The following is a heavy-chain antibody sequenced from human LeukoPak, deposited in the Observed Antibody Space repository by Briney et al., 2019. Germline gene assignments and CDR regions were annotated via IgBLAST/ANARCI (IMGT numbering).Heavy chain of an antibody. CDR3: ARNNINYDILTGYSSTNWFDP. CDR2: IYHSGST. D-gene: IGHD3-9*01. Sequence: SQTLSLTCAVSGGSISGGDYSWSWIRQPPGKGLEWIAYIYHSGSTYYNPSLKSRVTISVDRSKNQFSLKLSSVTAADTAVYYCARNNINYDILTGYSSTNWFDPWGQGTLVTVSS. J-gene: IGHJ5*02. V-gene: IGHV4-30-2*01. CDR1: GGSISGGDYS.